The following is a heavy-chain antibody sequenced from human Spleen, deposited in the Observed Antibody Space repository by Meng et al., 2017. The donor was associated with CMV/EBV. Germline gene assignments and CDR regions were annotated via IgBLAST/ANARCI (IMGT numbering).Heavy chain of an antibody. V-gene: IGHV3-7*01. CDR1: GFSFSDYA. J-gene: IGHJ6*02. Sequence: GESLKISCAASGFSFSDYAMGWVRQAPGKGLEWVANIKEDGSERYCMDSVKGRFTISRDNGKNSVYLQMNSLRVEDTAVYYCVRGPRLCTTTSCENYYYYGMDIWGQGTTVTVSS. CDR2: IKEDGSER. CDR3: VRGPRLCTTTSCENYYYYGMDI. D-gene: IGHD2-2*01.